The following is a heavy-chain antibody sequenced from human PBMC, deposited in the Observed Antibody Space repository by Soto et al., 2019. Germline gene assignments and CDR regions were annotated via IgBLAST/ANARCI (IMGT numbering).Heavy chain of an antibody. CDR1: GLTFGSRA. CDR3: ARGSTESYPGSRIFDF. Sequence: PVGSLRLSCVASGLTFGSRAMSWFRQAPVDGLQWVATITDNGGDAKYADSVRGRFVISRDNSKRTLYLQMTSLTAEDSAMYFCARGSTESYPGSRIFDFWGRGTLVTVSS. CDR2: ITDNGGDA. V-gene: IGHV3-23*01. J-gene: IGHJ4*02. D-gene: IGHD3-10*01.